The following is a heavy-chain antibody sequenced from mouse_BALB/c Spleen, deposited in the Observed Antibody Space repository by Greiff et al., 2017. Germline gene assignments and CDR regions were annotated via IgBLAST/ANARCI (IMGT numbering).Heavy chain of an antibody. V-gene: IGHV7-1*02. CDR2: SRNKANDYTT. CDR3: ARDAPITTATSYAMDY. CDR1: GFTFSDFY. J-gene: IGHJ4*01. D-gene: IGHD1-2*01. Sequence: EVQRVESGGGLVQPGGSLRLSCATSGFTFSDFYMEWVRQPPGKRLEWIAASRNKANDYTTEYSASVKGRFIVSRDTSQSILYLQMNALRAEDTAIYYCARDAPITTATSYAMDYWGQGTSVTVSS.